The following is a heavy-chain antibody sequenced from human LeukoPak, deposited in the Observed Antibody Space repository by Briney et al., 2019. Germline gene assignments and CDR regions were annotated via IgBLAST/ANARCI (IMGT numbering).Heavy chain of an antibody. CDR1: GFTFNSYG. CDR3: ARDGMGAFDY. Sequence: GGSLRLSCAASGFTFNSYGMHWVRQAPGKGLEWVAVISYDGSNKYSADSVKGRFTISRDNSKNTLYLQMNSLRAEDTAVYYCARDGMGAFDYWGQGTLVTVSS. J-gene: IGHJ4*02. V-gene: IGHV3-30*03. CDR2: ISYDGSNK. D-gene: IGHD3-16*01.